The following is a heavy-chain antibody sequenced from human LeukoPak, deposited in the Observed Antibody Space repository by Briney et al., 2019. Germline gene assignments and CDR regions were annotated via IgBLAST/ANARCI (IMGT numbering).Heavy chain of an antibody. CDR3: ARRAYYDSSDLVDY. CDR2: IDPSDSYT. CDR1: GYSFTSYW. Sequence: GESLKISCKGSGYSFTSYWINWVRQMPGKGLEWMGRIDPSDSYTNYSPSFQGHVTISADKSISTAYLQWSSLKASDTAMYYCARRAYYDSSDLVDYWGQGTLVTVSS. V-gene: IGHV5-10-1*01. J-gene: IGHJ4*02. D-gene: IGHD3-22*01.